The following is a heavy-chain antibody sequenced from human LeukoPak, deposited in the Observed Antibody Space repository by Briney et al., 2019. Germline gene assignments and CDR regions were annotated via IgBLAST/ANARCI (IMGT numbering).Heavy chain of an antibody. CDR3: ARRIVGVIDAFNY. CDR2: IYYSGST. V-gene: IGHV4-39*01. Sequence: PSETLSLTCTVSGGPISSSISYWSWIRQPPGKGLEWIATIYYSGSTYYSPSLKSRVTISVDTSKNQFSLKVTSMTAADTAVYYCARRIVGVIDAFNYWGQGALVTVSS. D-gene: IGHD1-26*01. CDR1: GGPISSSISY. J-gene: IGHJ4*02.